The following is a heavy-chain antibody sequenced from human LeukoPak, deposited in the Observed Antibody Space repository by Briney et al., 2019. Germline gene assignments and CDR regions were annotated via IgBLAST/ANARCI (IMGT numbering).Heavy chain of an antibody. Sequence: PSETLSLTCIVSGGXIGNYYCSWIRQPPGKGLEWIGFIYDSGSTDYNPSLRGRVTISVDTSKNQFSLRLTSVTAADTAVYYCVSPQLYCGQGTLVTVSS. CDR3: VSPQLY. V-gene: IGHV4-59*01. CDR2: IYDSGST. D-gene: IGHD1-1*01. J-gene: IGHJ4*02. CDR1: GGXIGNYY.